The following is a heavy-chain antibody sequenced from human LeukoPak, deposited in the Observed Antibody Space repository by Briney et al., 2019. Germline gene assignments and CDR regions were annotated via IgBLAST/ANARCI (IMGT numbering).Heavy chain of an antibody. D-gene: IGHD3-10*01. CDR2: ISYDGSNK. V-gene: IGHV3-30-3*01. CDR3: AREVRGAITVFDY. J-gene: IGHJ4*02. CDR1: GFTFSSYA. Sequence: GGSLRLSCAPSGFTFSSYALHWVRQAPGQGLEWVAVISYDGSNKYSADSVKGRFTISRDNYKNTLYLQMNSLRTEDTAVYFCAREVRGAITVFDYWGQGTLVTVSS.